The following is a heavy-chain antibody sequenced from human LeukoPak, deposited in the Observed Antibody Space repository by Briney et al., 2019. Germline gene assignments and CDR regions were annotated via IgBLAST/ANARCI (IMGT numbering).Heavy chain of an antibody. V-gene: IGHV3-7*01. J-gene: IGHJ4*02. D-gene: IGHD3-10*01. CDR3: ARVDYYGSGSRY. Sequence: GGSLRLSCTASGFTFSSYSMSWVRQAPGKGLEWVANIKQDGSEKYYVDSVKGRFTISRDNAKNSLYLQMNSLRAEDTAVYYCARVDYYGSGSRYWGQGTLVTVSS. CDR1: GFTFSSYS. CDR2: IKQDGSEK.